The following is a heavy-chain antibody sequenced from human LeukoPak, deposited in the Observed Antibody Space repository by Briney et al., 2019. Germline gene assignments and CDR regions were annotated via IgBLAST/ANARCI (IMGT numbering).Heavy chain of an antibody. CDR3: ARLLSGSTYYFDY. J-gene: IGHJ4*02. CDR2: INPNSGGT. V-gene: IGHV1-2*02. Sequence: GASVKVSCKASGYTFTGYYMHWVRQAPGQGLEWMGWINPNSGGTNYAQKFQGRVTMTRDTSISTAYMELSRLRSDDTAVYYCARLLSGSTYYFDYWGQGTLVTVSS. D-gene: IGHD5-12*01. CDR1: GYTFTGYY.